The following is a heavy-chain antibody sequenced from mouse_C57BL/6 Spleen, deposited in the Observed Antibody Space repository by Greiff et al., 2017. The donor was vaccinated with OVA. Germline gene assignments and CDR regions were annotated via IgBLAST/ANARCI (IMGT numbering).Heavy chain of an antibody. CDR1: GYTFTDYE. CDR3: TRSGSVSPYDY. J-gene: IGHJ4*01. CDR2: IDPETGGT. D-gene: IGHD1-2*01. Sequence: QVQLQQSGAELVRPGASVTLSCKASGYTFTDYEMHWVKQTPVHGLEWIGAIDPETGGTAYNQKFKGKAILTADTSSSTAYMELRRLTSDDSAVYYCTRSGSVSPYDYWGQGTSVTVSS. V-gene: IGHV1-15*01.